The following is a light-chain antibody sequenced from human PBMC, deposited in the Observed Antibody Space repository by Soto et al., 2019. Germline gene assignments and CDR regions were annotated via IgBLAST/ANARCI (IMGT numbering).Light chain of an antibody. CDR1: SSNIGSNY. J-gene: IGLJ2*01. V-gene: IGLV1-47*01. CDR3: AAWDDIVSGLV. Sequence: QSGLTQPPSASGTPGQTVTISCSGSSSNIGSNYVYWYQQLPGTAPRLLMYRADQRPSGVPDRFSGSKSGTSASLAISGLRSEDEADYYCAAWDDIVSGLVFGGGTKLTVL. CDR2: RAD.